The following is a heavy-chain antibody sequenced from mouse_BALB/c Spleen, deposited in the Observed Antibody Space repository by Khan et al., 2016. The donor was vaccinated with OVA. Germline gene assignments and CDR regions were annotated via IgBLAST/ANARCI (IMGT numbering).Heavy chain of an antibody. D-gene: IGHD2-4*01. Sequence: EVQLQESGPGLVKPSQSLSLTCTVTGYSITSNYAWNWIRQFPGNKLEWMGYISYSGTTSYNPSLKSRISITRDTSKNQFLLQLNSVTTEDTATFSCARGNYDGYAMDYWGQGTSVTVSS. V-gene: IGHV3-2*02. CDR2: ISYSGTT. CDR3: ARGNYDGYAMDY. CDR1: GYSITSNYA. J-gene: IGHJ4*01.